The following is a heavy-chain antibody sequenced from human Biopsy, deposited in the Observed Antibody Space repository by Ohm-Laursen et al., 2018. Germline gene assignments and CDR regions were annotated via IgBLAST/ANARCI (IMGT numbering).Heavy chain of an antibody. V-gene: IGHV4-38-2*01. CDR3: ARVGSGWAPFDK. Sequence: SETLSLTCAVSGYSISSDYRWGWIRHAPGKTLEWLGNIFKDGNTHYNPSLRSRLIISIDTSKNQFSLMMTSVSGADTAVYFCARVGSGWAPFDKWGPGTLVTVSS. J-gene: IGHJ4*02. CDR1: GYSISSDYR. D-gene: IGHD6-19*01. CDR2: IFKDGNT.